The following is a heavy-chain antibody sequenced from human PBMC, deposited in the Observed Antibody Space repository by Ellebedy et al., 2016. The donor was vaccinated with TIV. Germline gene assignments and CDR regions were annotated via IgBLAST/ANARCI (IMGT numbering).Heavy chain of an antibody. CDR3: ARLPCGSTSCGGAAYDF. J-gene: IGHJ3*01. D-gene: IGHD2-2*01. V-gene: IGHV1-18*01. CDR2: ISIYNENT. CDR1: GYVFSDYG. Sequence: ASVKVSCXASGYVFSDYGVTWVRQAPGQGFEWMGWISIYNENTNYAAKFQGRVTMTTDRSTSTAYMELRSLGSDDTAVYYCARLPCGSTSCGGAAYDFWGQGTAVTVSS.